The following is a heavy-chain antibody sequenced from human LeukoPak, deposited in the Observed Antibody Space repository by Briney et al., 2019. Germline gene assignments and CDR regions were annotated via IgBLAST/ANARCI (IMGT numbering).Heavy chain of an antibody. J-gene: IGHJ4*02. D-gene: IGHD6-13*01. CDR3: ASGGYSSSLDY. CDR2: IYYSGST. V-gene: IGHV4-59*01. CDR1: GGSISSYY. Sequence: SETLSLTCTVSGGSISSYYWSWIRQPPGKGLEWIGYIYYSGSTNYNPSLKSRVTISVDTSKNQFSLKLSSVTAADTAVYYCASGGYSSSLDYWGQGTLVTVSS.